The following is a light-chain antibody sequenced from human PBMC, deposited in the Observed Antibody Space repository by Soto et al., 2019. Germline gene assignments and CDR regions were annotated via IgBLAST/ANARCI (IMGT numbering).Light chain of an antibody. Sequence: EIVLTQSPGTLSLSPGERATLSCRASQSVSSSYLAWYQQKPGQAPRLLIYGASGRTTGIPDRFSGSGSGTHFTINITRLEPEDFAVYYCQPYGSEHPVTFGQGTRLEIK. CDR1: QSVSSSY. J-gene: IGKJ5*01. CDR2: GAS. V-gene: IGKV3-20*01. CDR3: QPYGSEHPVT.